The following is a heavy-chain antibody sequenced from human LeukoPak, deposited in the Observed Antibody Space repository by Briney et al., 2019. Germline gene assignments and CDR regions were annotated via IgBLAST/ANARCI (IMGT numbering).Heavy chain of an antibody. J-gene: IGHJ3*02. D-gene: IGHD3-16*02. CDR1: GFTFSSYS. Sequence: GGSLRLSCAVSGFTFSSYSMNWVRQAPGKGLEWVSSISGSSSYIYYADSVKGRFTISRHNAKNSLYLQMNSLRAEDTAVYYCARVPAGVIGMKDAFDMWGQGTMVTVSS. CDR3: ARVPAGVIGMKDAFDM. V-gene: IGHV3-21*01. CDR2: ISGSSSYI.